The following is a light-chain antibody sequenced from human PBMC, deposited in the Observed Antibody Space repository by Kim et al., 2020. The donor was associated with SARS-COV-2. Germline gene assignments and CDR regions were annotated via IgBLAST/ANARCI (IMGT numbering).Light chain of an antibody. V-gene: IGLV2-14*03. J-gene: IGLJ1*01. CDR2: DVS. CDR1: SSDVGGYNY. Sequence: ITTSGTGTSSDVGGYNYVYLYQQHPGKAPNLMIYDVSNRHSGVSNRFSGSKSGNTASLTISGLQAEDEADYYCSSYTSSSTSTWVFGTGTKVTVL. CDR3: SSYTSSSTSTWV.